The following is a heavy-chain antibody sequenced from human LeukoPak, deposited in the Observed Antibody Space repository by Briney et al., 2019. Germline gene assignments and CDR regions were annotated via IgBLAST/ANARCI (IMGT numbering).Heavy chain of an antibody. D-gene: IGHD6-6*01. CDR1: GGSISNDY. CDR2: IYYTGST. J-gene: IGHJ6*02. CDR3: ARDRPTRNNYGMDV. Sequence: SETLSLTCTVSGGSISNDYWSWIRQPPGKGLECIGYIYYTGSTNYNPSLKSRVTISVDTSKNQLSLKLSSVTAADTAVYYCARDRPTRNNYGMDVWGQGTTVTVSS. V-gene: IGHV4-59*01.